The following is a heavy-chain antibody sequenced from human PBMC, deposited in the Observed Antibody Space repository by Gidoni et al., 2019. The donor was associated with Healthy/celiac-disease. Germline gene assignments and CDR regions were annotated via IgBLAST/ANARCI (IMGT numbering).Heavy chain of an antibody. V-gene: IGHV3-23*04. CDR3: AKDRHSCSGGSCPFDY. D-gene: IGHD2-15*01. CDR2: ISGSGGST. J-gene: IGHJ4*02. Sequence: EVQLVESGGGLVQPGGSLRLSCAPSGFTFSSYAMGWVRQAPGKGLEWVSAISGSGGSTYYADSVKGRFTISRDNSKNTLYLQMNSLRAEDTAVYYCAKDRHSCSGGSCPFDYWGQGTLVTVSS. CDR1: GFTFSSYA.